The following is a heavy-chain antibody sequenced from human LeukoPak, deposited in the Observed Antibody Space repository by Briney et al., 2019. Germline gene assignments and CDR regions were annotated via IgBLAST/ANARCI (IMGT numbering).Heavy chain of an antibody. CDR2: ISASGGTT. D-gene: IGHD2-2*01. V-gene: IGHV3-23*01. CDR1: GFTFSNYA. CDR3: AKEPREYCSSTSCPNWFDS. Sequence: GGSLRLSCAASGFTFSNYAMSWVRQAPGKVLEWVSAISASGGTTYYADSVKGRFTISRDNSENTLFLQMNSLRAEDTAVYYCAKEPREYCSSTSCPNWFDSWGQGTLVTVSS. J-gene: IGHJ5*01.